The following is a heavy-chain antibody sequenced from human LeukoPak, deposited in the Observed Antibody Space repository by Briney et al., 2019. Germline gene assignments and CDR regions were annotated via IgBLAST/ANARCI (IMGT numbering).Heavy chain of an antibody. D-gene: IGHD6-25*01. J-gene: IGHJ4*02. V-gene: IGHV3-74*03. CDR2: INSDGSST. CDR1: GSTFSSYW. Sequence: PGGSLRLSCAVSGSTFSSYWMHWVRQAPGKGLVWVSRINSDGSSTAYADSVKGRFTISRDNAKNTLYLQMNSLRAEDTAVYYCTRSLSGYDYSPDYWGQGTLVTVSS. CDR3: TRSLSGYDYSPDY.